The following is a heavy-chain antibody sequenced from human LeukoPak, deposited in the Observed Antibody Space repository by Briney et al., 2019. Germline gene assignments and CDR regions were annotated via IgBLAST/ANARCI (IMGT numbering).Heavy chain of an antibody. Sequence: PGGSLRLSCAASGFTLSSYSMNWVRQAPGKGLEWVSYISSSSTHIYYADSVKGRFTISRDNARNSLYLQMNSLRAEDTAIYYCARSGHSSSCFDYRGQGTLVTVSS. V-gene: IGHV3-21*01. CDR3: ARSGHSSSCFDY. J-gene: IGHJ4*02. CDR2: ISSSSTHI. D-gene: IGHD6-6*01. CDR1: GFTLSSYS.